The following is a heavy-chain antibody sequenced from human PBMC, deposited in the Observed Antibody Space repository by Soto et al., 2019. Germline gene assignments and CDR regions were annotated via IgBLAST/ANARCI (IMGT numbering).Heavy chain of an antibody. Sequence: ASVKVSCKASGYTFTSYGISWVRQAPGQGLEWMGWISAYNGNTNYAQKLQGRVPMTTDTSTSTAYMELRSLRSDDTAVYYCARQQRQADYDFWSASYYYGMDVWGQGTTVTVSS. D-gene: IGHD3-3*01. CDR2: ISAYNGNT. J-gene: IGHJ6*02. CDR3: ARQQRQADYDFWSASYYYGMDV. V-gene: IGHV1-18*01. CDR1: GYTFTSYG.